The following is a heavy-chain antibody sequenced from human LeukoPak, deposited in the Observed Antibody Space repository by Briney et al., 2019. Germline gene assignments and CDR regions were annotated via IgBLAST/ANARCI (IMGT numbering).Heavy chain of an antibody. CDR1: GDSVSSGSYY. D-gene: IGHD2/OR15-2a*01. CDR3: ARGATSLSYFDS. V-gene: IGHV4-61*01. CDR2: IYYSGST. J-gene: IGHJ4*02. Sequence: SETLSLTCTVSGDSVSSGSYYWSWIRQPPGKGLEWIGYIYYSGSTNYNPSLKSRVTISVDTSKNQFSLKLSSVTAADTAVYYCARGATSLSYFDSRGQGTLVTVSS.